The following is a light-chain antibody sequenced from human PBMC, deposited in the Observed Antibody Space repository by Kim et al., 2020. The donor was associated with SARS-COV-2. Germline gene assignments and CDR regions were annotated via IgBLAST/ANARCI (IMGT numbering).Light chain of an antibody. CDR3: QQYKYWPPIT. V-gene: IGKV3-15*01. CDR1: HDVDID. J-gene: IGKJ4*01. CDR2: YAS. Sequence: EVVMTQSPATLSLSLGERASLSCRASHDVDIDLAWYQQKPGQGPRLLIYYASTRATDIPARFSGSGSGTDFTLTISSLQSEDSAVYYCQQYKYWPPITFGGGTKVDIK.